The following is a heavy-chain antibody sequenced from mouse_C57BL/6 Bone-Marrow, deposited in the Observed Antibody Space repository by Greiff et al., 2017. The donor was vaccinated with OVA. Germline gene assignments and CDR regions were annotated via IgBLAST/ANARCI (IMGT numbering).Heavy chain of an antibody. J-gene: IGHJ3*01. CDR2: ISTYYGDA. Sequence: QVHVKQPGPELVRPGVSVKISCKGSGYTFTDYAMHWVKQSHAKSLEWIGVISTYYGDASYNQKFKDKATMTVDKSSSTAYMELARLTSEDSAVYYCATRGISVTTEAWFAYWGQGTLVTVSA. CDR3: ATRGISVTTEAWFAY. CDR1: GYTFTDYA. D-gene: IGHD2-2*01. V-gene: IGHV1-67*01.